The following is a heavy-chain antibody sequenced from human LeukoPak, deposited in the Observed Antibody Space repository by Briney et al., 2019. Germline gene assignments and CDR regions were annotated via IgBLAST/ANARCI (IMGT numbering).Heavy chain of an antibody. Sequence: VASVKVSCKASGYTFTGYYMHWVRQAPGQGLEWMGWINPNSDGTNYAQKFQGRVTMTRDTSISTAYMELSRLRSDDTAVYYCARDLRNNCFDSWGQGTLVTVSS. CDR3: ARDLRNNCFDS. CDR2: INPNSDGT. J-gene: IGHJ5*01. V-gene: IGHV1-2*02. CDR1: GYTFTGYY.